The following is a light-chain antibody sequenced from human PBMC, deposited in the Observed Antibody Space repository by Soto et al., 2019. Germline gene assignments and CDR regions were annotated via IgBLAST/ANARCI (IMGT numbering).Light chain of an antibody. J-gene: IGLJ2*01. Sequence: QSVLTQSPSASASLGASVTLACTLTSGHITYAIAWHQKQPQKCPRYLMRLNSDGSHFRGDGIPDRFSGSSSRAERFPTISSLQCDDEADYYCQSWVTGTVVFGAGTKVTVL. CDR3: QSWVTGTVV. CDR1: SGHITYA. V-gene: IGLV4-69*01. CDR2: LNSDGSH.